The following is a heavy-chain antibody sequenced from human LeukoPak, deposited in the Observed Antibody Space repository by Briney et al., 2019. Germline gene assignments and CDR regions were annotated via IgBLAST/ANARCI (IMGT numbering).Heavy chain of an antibody. Sequence: SVKVSCKASGGTFGSYTISWVRQAPGQGLEWMGRIIPTLGIANYAQKFQGRVTITADKSTSTAYMELSSLRSEDTAVYYCAREKYYYDSSGYGDAFDIWGQGTMVTVSS. J-gene: IGHJ3*02. D-gene: IGHD3-22*01. CDR1: GGTFGSYT. V-gene: IGHV1-69*04. CDR2: IIPTLGIA. CDR3: AREKYYYDSSGYGDAFDI.